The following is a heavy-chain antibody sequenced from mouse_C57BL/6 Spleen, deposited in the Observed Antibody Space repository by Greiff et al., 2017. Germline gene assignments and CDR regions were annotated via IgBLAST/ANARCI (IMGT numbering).Heavy chain of an antibody. CDR2: IYPGSGNT. J-gene: IGHJ4*01. D-gene: IGHD3-2*02. Sequence: QVQLQQSGPELVKPGASVKISCKASGYSFTSYYIHWVKQRPGQGLEWIGWIYPGSGNTKYNEKFKGKATLTADTSSSTAYMQLSSLTSEDSAVYYCARDSSGYAMDDWGQGTSVTVSS. CDR3: ARDSSGYAMDD. V-gene: IGHV1-66*01. CDR1: GYSFTSYY.